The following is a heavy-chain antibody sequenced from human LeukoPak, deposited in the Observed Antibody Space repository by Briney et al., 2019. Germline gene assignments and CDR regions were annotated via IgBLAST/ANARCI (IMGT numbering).Heavy chain of an antibody. J-gene: IGHJ3*02. CDR1: GFTFHDSA. D-gene: IGHD1-26*01. CDR2: INWNSDTI. CDR3: AKERSRGNYYGQDAFDI. V-gene: IGHV3-9*03. Sequence: GGSLRLSCAASGFTFHDSAMHWVRQAPGKGLEWVSGINWNSDTIGYADSVKGRFTISRDNARNSLYLQMNNLRVEDMALYYCAKERSRGNYYGQDAFDIWGLGTMVTVSS.